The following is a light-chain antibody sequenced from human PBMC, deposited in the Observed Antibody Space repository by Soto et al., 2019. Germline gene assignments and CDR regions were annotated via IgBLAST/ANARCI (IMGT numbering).Light chain of an antibody. Sequence: IQLTQSPSSLSASVGDRVTITCRASQGIRNYLAWYQQKPGRAPRLLIYAASTLQNVVPSRFSGSGSGTDFTLTISSLQPEDFAIYYCQQVNSFPRTFGPGTKVDIK. CDR3: QQVNSFPRT. CDR2: AAS. V-gene: IGKV1-9*01. J-gene: IGKJ3*01. CDR1: QGIRNY.